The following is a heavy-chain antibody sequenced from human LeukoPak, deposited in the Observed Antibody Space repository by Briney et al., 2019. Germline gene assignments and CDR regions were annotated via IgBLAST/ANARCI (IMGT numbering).Heavy chain of an antibody. J-gene: IGHJ4*02. CDR3: AGGYRRSSSFAY. Sequence: SETLSLTCAVYGGSFSGYYWSWIRQPPGKGLEWIGEINHSGSTNYNPSLKSRVTISVDTSKNQFSLKLSSVTAADTAVYYCAGGYRRSSSFAYWGQGTLVTVSS. CDR2: INHSGST. V-gene: IGHV4-34*01. CDR1: GGSFSGYY. D-gene: IGHD6-6*01.